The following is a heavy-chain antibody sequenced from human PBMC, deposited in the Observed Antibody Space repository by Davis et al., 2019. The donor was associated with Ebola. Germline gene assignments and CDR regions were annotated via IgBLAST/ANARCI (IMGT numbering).Heavy chain of an antibody. J-gene: IGHJ4*02. CDR1: NYTFSNYG. Sequence: ASVKVSCKASNYTFSNYGISWVRQAGQGLEWMGWISASNGKANYAQNFQGRVTLTTDTSTSTTNMELRSLRSDDTAMYFCATTMFTWNRDWGQGTLVTVSS. D-gene: IGHD1/OR15-1a*01. CDR3: ATTMFTWNRD. CDR2: ISASNGKA. V-gene: IGHV1-18*01.